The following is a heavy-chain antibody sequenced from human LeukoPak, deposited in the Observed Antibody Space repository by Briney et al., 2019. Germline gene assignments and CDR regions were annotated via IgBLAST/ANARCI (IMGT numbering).Heavy chain of an antibody. CDR2: INHSGST. CDR3: AICRDSYNSIDY. V-gene: IGHV4-34*01. D-gene: IGHD5-24*01. J-gene: IGHJ4*02. Sequence: SETLSLTCAVYGGSFSGYYWSWIRQPPGKGLEWIGEINHSGSTNYNPSLKSRVTISVDTSKNQFSLKLSSVTAADTAVYYCAICRDSYNSIDYWGQGTLVTVSS. CDR1: GGSFSGYY.